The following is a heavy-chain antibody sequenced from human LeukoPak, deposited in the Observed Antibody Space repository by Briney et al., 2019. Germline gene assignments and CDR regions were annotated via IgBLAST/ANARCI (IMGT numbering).Heavy chain of an antibody. D-gene: IGHD3-3*01. CDR2: ISSSGSTI. J-gene: IGHJ4*02. CDR3: ARVRFLEWLLSGYFDY. CDR1: GFTFSDYC. V-gene: IGHV3-11*01. Sequence: GGSLRLSCAASGFTFSDYCMSWIRQAPGKGLEWVSYISSSGSTIYYADSVKGRFTISRDNAKNSLYLQMNSLRAEDTAVYYCARVRFLEWLLSGYFDYWGQGTLVTVSS.